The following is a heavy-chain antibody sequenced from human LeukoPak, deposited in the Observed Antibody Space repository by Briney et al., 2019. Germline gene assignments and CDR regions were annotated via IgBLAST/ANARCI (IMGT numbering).Heavy chain of an antibody. D-gene: IGHD3-10*01. V-gene: IGHV3-48*03. CDR3: ARVFRGSGSYYYLKQGY. CDR1: GFTFSSYE. CDR2: ISSSGSTI. J-gene: IGHJ4*02. Sequence: GGSLRLSCAASGFTFSSYEMNWVRQAPGKGLEWVSYISSSGSTIYYADSVKGRFTISRDNAKNSLYLQMNSLRAEDTAVYYCARVFRGSGSYYYLKQGYWGQGTLVTVSS.